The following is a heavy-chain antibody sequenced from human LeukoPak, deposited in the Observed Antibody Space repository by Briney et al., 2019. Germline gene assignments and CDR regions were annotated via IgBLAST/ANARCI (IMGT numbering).Heavy chain of an antibody. CDR2: MNPNSDNT. J-gene: IGHJ5*02. Sequence: ASVKVSCKASGYTFTSYDINWVRQATGQGLEWMGWMNPNSDNTEYAQKFQGRVTITRNTSISTAYMELSSLRSEDTAVYYCARVTHTELSTWFDPWGQGTLVTVSS. CDR1: GYTFTSYD. D-gene: IGHD5-18*01. CDR3: ARVTHTELSTWFDP. V-gene: IGHV1-8*03.